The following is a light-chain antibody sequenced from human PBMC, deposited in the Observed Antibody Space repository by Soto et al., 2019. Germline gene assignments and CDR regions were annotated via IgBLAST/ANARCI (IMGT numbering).Light chain of an antibody. CDR2: EVS. CDR3: SSYTTTSPYV. J-gene: IGLJ1*01. CDR1: SSDVGGYND. Sequence: QSGLTHPASVSGSPGQSSTISCTRTSSDVGGYNDVSCYQQHPGKAPELLICEVSNRPAGVSTRFSGSKSGNTASLTISGLQADDEADYYCSSYTTTSPYVFGTGTKVTAL. V-gene: IGLV2-14*01.